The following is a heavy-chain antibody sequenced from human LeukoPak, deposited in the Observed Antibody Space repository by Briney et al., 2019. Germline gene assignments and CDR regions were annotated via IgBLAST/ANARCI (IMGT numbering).Heavy chain of an antibody. CDR1: GFTVSNNY. V-gene: IGHV3-53*01. CDR2: LYSGGST. J-gene: IGHJ4*02. CDR3: ARGATSDY. Sequence: GGSLRLSCAVSGFTVSNNYMSWVRQAPGKGLEWVSILYSGGSTNYADSVKGRFTISRDNSKNTLYLQMNSLRAEDTAVYYCARGATSDYWGQGTLVTVSS.